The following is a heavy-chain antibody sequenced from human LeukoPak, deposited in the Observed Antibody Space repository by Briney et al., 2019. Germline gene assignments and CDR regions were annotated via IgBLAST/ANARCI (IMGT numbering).Heavy chain of an antibody. V-gene: IGHV1-2*04. Sequence: ASVKVSCKASGYTFTGYYMHWVRQAPGQGLEWMGWINPSSGGTNYAQKFQGWVTMTRDTSISIAYMELSRLRSDDTAVYYCARDRRLLEPYYYYGMDVWGQGTTVTVSS. CDR1: GYTFTGYY. D-gene: IGHD5-18*01. CDR3: ARDRRLLEPYYYYGMDV. J-gene: IGHJ6*02. CDR2: INPSSGGT.